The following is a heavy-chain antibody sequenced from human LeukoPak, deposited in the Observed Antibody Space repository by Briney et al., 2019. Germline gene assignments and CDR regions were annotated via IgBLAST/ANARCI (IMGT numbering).Heavy chain of an antibody. J-gene: IGHJ4*02. CDR3: AKREGPNNGPIGS. D-gene: IGHD5-24*01. V-gene: IGHV3-23*01. CDR1: EFTVSNNY. CDR2: INARGSDI. Sequence: PGGSLRLSCAASEFTVSNNYMSWVRQAPGTGLEWVSAINARGSDIYYADSVKGRFTISRDIFKNTLYLQMSSLRAEDTAVYYCAKREGPNNGPIGSWGQGTLVTVSS.